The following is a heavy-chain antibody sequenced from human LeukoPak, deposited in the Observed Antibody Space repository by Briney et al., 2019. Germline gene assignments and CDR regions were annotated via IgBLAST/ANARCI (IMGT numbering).Heavy chain of an antibody. CDR2: IYYSGST. V-gene: IGHV4-59*01. CDR3: ARVVSATWGYFDS. J-gene: IGHJ4*02. D-gene: IGHD2-15*01. CDR1: GGSTSSYY. Sequence: SETLPLTCTVSGGSTSSYYWSWIRQSPGKGLEWIGYIYYSGSTNYNPSLKSRVSISVDTSKNQFSLKLRFVTAADTAVYYCARVVSATWGYFDSWGRGTLVTVSS.